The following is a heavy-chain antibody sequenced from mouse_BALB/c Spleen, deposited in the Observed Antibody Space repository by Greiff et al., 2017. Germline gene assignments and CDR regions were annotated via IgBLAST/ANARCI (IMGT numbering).Heavy chain of an antibody. CDR1: GYAFTNYL. D-gene: IGHD1-1*01. J-gene: IGHJ1*01. V-gene: IGHV1-54*01. CDR3: ARVKIPSYYYGSSPYFDV. CDR2: INPGSGGT. Sequence: VQLQQSGAELVRPGTSVKVSCKASGYAFTNYLIEWVKQRPGQGLEWIGVINPGSGGTNYNEKFKGKATLTADKSSSTAYMQLSSLTSDDSAVYFWARVKIPSYYYGSSPYFDVWGAGTTVTVSS.